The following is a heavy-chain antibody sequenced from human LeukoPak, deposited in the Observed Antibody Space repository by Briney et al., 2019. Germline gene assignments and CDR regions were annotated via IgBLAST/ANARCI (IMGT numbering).Heavy chain of an antibody. D-gene: IGHD3-10*01. CDR1: GGSINSYY. Sequence: SETLSLTCSVSGGSINSYYWSWIRKPAGKGLEWIGRIYSSGSTNYNPSLESRVTMSVDTSKNQFSLKVTSVTAADTAVYYCARDSAAKGRYFDLWGRGTLVSVSS. J-gene: IGHJ2*01. CDR3: ARDSAAKGRYFDL. CDR2: IYSSGST. V-gene: IGHV4-4*07.